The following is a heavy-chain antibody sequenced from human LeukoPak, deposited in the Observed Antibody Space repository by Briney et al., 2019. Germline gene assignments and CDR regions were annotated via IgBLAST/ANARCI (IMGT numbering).Heavy chain of an antibody. CDR1: GFTFSGSA. Sequence: GGSLKLSCAASGFTFSGSAMHWVRQASGKGLEWVGRIRSKANSYATAYAASVKGRFTISRDDSKNTAYLQMNSLKTEDTAVYYCTRHGGILSGFENTDYWGQGTLITVSS. CDR2: IRSKANSYAT. V-gene: IGHV3-73*01. D-gene: IGHD3-9*01. CDR3: TRHGGILSGFENTDY. J-gene: IGHJ4*02.